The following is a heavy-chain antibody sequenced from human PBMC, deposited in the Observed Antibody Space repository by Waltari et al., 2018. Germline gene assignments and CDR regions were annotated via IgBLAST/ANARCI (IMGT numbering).Heavy chain of an antibody. D-gene: IGHD3-9*01. CDR2: IKTDGSTT. V-gene: IGHV3-74*01. Sequence: EVQLVESGGGLVQPGGSLRRPCSAAGSTFSNYWMHWVRQTPGKGLVWVSRIKTDGSTTAYADAVKGRFTVSRDNAKNTLYLQMHSLRADDTAVYFCARDLDWVLLDHWGQGSLVTVSS. CDR3: ARDLDWVLLDH. J-gene: IGHJ4*02. CDR1: GSTFSNYW.